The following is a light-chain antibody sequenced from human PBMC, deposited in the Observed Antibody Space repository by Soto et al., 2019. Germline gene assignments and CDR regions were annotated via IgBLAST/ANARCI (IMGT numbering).Light chain of an antibody. J-gene: IGLJ2*01. CDR3: QSYDSSLSGSGV. CDR1: SSNIGTGYD. CDR2: GNN. V-gene: IGLV1-40*01. Sequence: QSVLTQPPSVSGAPGQRVTISCTGSSSNIGTGYDVHWYQQLPGTAPKLLIYGNNNRPSGVPDRFSGSKSGTSACLAITGLQAEDEADYYCQSYDSSLSGSGVFGGGTKLTVL.